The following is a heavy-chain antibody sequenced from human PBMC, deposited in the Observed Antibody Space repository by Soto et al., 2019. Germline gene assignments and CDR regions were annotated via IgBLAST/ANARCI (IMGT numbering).Heavy chain of an antibody. D-gene: IGHD3-22*01. V-gene: IGHV1-8*01. J-gene: IGHJ3*02. Sequence: ASEKVSWKASGYTFTSYDINWVRQATGQGLEWMGWMNPNSGNTGYAQKFQGRVTMTRNTSISTAYMELSSLRSEDTAVYYCIYDSRPAGDAFDIWGQGTMVTVSS. CDR1: GYTFTSYD. CDR3: IYDSRPAGDAFDI. CDR2: MNPNSGNT.